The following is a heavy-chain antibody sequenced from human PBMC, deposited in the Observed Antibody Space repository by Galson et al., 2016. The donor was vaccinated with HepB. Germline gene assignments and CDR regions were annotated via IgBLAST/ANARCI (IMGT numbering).Heavy chain of an antibody. Sequence: SLRLSCAASGFTFDDYAMHWVRQAPGKGLEWVSLITWDGGATYYADSVKGRFTISRDNSKNSLYLQMDSLRPEDTALYYCAKDITYNNSWLDYWGQGTLVTVSS. CDR3: AKDITYNNSWLDY. D-gene: IGHD6-13*01. CDR2: ITWDGGAT. J-gene: IGHJ4*02. V-gene: IGHV3-43D*03. CDR1: GFTFDDYA.